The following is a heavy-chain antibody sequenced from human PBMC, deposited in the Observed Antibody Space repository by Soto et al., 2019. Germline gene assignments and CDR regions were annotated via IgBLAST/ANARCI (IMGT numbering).Heavy chain of an antibody. J-gene: IGHJ3*02. D-gene: IGHD2-15*01. CDR2: IIPILGIA. CDR3: ASVPPVVAATRDAFDI. V-gene: IGHV1-69*02. CDR1: GGTFSSYT. Sequence: ASVKVSCKASGGTFSSYTISWVRQAPGQGLEWMGRIIPILGIANYAQKFQGRVTITADKSTSTAYMELSSLRSEDTAVYYCASVPPVVAATRDAFDIWGQGTMVTVSS.